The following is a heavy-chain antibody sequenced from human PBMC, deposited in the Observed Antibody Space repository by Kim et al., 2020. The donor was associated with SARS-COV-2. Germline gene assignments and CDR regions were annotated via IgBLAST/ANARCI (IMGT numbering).Heavy chain of an antibody. D-gene: IGHD2-2*01. CDR1: GYTFTSYG. CDR3: ARASHQLLEVALDY. Sequence: ASVKVSCKASGYTFTSYGISWVRQAPGQGLEWMGWISAYNGNTNYAQKLQGRVTMTTDTSTSTAYMELRSLRSDDTAVYYCARASHQLLEVALDYWGQGTLVTVSS. V-gene: IGHV1-18*01. J-gene: IGHJ4*02. CDR2: ISAYNGNT.